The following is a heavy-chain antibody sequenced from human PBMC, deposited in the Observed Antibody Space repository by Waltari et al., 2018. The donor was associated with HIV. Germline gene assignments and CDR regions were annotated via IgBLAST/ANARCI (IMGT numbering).Heavy chain of an antibody. CDR1: GASTSSSSYY. V-gene: IGHV4-39*01. D-gene: IGHD3-16*01. Sequence: QLHLQESGPGLVKPPETLSLTCSVSGASTSSSSYYWAWIRQPPGKGLEWIGAIYYSGTAYYNPSVKSRVSASLDASKNELSLKLTSVTATDTALYYCARLRFHSLYYFDSWGPGILVTVSS. CDR2: IYYSGTA. CDR3: ARLRFHSLYYFDS. J-gene: IGHJ4*02.